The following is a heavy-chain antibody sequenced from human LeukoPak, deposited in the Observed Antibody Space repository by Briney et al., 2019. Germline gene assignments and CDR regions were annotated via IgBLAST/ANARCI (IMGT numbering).Heavy chain of an antibody. J-gene: IGHJ4*02. CDR3: ARGGYCSSTSCIWAFDY. Sequence: GGSLRLSCAASGFTFSSYAMHWVRQAPGKGLEWVAVISYDGSNKYYADSVKGRFTISRDNSKNTLYLQMSGLRAEDTAVYYCARGGYCSSTSCIWAFDYWGQGTLVTVSS. CDR2: ISYDGSNK. V-gene: IGHV3-30-3*01. CDR1: GFTFSSYA. D-gene: IGHD2-2*01.